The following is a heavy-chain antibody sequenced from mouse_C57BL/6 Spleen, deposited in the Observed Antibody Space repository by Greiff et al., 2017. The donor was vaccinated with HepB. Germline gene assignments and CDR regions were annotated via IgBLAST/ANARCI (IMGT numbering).Heavy chain of an antibody. CDR2: ISDGGSYT. Sequence: EVQGVESGGGLVKPGGSLKLSCAASGFTFSSYAMSWVRQTPEKRLEWVATISDGGSYTYYPDNVKGRFTISRDNAKNNLYLQMSHLKSEDTAMYYCASRDPVAYWGQGTLVTVSA. V-gene: IGHV5-4*01. J-gene: IGHJ3*01. CDR1: GFTFSSYA. CDR3: ASRDPVAY.